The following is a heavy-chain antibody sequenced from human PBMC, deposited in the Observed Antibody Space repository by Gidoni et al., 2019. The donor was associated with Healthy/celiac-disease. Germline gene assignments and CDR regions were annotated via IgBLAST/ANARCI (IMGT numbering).Heavy chain of an antibody. CDR3: AKARGWLQLDAFDI. J-gene: IGHJ3*02. Sequence: FDDYAMHWVRHAPGKGLEWVSGISWNSGSIGYADSVKGRFTISRDNAKNSLYLQMNSLRAEDTALYYCAKARGWLQLDAFDIWGQGTMVTVSS. V-gene: IGHV3-9*01. CDR1: FDDYA. D-gene: IGHD5-12*01. CDR2: ISWNSGSI.